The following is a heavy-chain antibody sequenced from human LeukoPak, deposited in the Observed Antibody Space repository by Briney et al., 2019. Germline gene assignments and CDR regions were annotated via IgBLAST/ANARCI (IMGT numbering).Heavy chain of an antibody. V-gene: IGHV3-53*01. CDR3: ARVAVAGIDY. CDR1: GFTFSSNY. J-gene: IGHJ4*02. Sequence: PGGSLRLSWAASGFTFSSNYMSWVRQAPGKGREWVSVIYSGGSTYYADSVKGRFTISRDNSKNTLYLQMNSLRAEDTAVYYCARVAVAGIDYWGQGTLVTVSS. CDR2: IYSGGST. D-gene: IGHD6-19*01.